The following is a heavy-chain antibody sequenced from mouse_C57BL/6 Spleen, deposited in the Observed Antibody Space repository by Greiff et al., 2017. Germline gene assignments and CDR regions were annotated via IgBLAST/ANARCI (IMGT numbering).Heavy chain of an antibody. D-gene: IGHD2-1*01. CDR2: IYPSDSET. CDR3: ASYYGNYQGYFDV. J-gene: IGHJ1*03. Sequence: QVQLQQPGAELVRPGSSVKLSCKASGYTFTSYWMDWVKQRPGQGLEWIGNIYPSDSETHYNQKFKDKATLTVDKSSSTAYMQLSSLTSEDSEVYYCASYYGNYQGYFDVWGTGTTVTVSS. V-gene: IGHV1-61*01. CDR1: GYTFTSYW.